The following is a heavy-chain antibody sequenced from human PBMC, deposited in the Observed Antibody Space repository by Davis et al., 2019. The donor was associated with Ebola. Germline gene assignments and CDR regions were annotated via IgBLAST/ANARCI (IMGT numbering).Heavy chain of an antibody. Sequence: LRLSCAASGFTFSNYIMTWVRQPPGKGLEWIGYISHSGGTYYNPSLKSRLTISLDTSKNQFSLNLSSVTAADAAFYYCARSIFYSRGGYYYYYMDVWGKGTTVIVSS. J-gene: IGHJ6*03. V-gene: IGHV4-30-4*08. CDR2: ISHSGGT. D-gene: IGHD3-22*01. CDR3: ARSIFYSRGGYYYYYMDV. CDR1: GFTFSNYI.